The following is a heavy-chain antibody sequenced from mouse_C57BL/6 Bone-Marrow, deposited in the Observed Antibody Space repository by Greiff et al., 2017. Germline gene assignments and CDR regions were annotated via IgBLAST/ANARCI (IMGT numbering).Heavy chain of an antibody. D-gene: IGHD1-1*01. CDR2: IYPRSGNT. CDR1: GYTFTSYG. Sequence: LQESGAELARPGASVKLSCKASGYTFTSYGISWVKQRTGQGLEWIGEIYPRSGNTYYNEKFKGKATLTADKSSSTAYMELRSLTSEDSAVYFCVYYYGSAWFAYWGQGTLVTVSA. J-gene: IGHJ3*01. CDR3: VYYYGSAWFAY. V-gene: IGHV1-81*01.